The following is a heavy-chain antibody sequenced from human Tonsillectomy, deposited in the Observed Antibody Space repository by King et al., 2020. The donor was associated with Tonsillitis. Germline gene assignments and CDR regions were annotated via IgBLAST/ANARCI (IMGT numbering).Heavy chain of an antibody. Sequence: QLVQSGAEVKKPGSSVKVSCKASGGTFSSDAINWVRQAPGQGLEWMGRIIPILGITNYAQQFQGRVTITAARATSTAYMEQSSLRPEDTAVYYCVSDAHGGNSNWGPGTLVTVSS. CDR3: VSDAHGGNSN. V-gene: IGHV1-69*04. CDR1: GGTFSSDA. D-gene: IGHD4-23*01. J-gene: IGHJ4*02. CDR2: IIPILGIT.